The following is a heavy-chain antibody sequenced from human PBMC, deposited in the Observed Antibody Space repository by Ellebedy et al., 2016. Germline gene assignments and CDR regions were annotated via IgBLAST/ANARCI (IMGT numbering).Heavy chain of an antibody. CDR3: VHRTTVTSVDY. V-gene: IGHV2-5*01. J-gene: IGHJ4*02. D-gene: IGHD4-17*01. CDR1: GFSLTTSEVV. Sequence: SGPTLVKPTQTLTLTCTFSGFSLTTSEVVVGWVRQPPGRAPEWLAFIYGHDDKRYSPSLRNRLTITKDTSKNQVVLTLTNMDPVDTATYYCVHRTTVTSVDYWGQGTLVTVSS. CDR2: IYGHDDK.